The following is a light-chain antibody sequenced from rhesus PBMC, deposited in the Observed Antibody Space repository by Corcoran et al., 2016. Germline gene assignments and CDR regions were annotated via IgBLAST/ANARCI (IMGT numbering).Light chain of an antibody. V-gene: IGKV1-22*01. Sequence: DIQMTQSPSSLSASVGDTVTITCRASQGISSGLAWDQQKPGKAPKLLIYKASSLQSGGPSRFSGGGSGTDFTLTISSLQSEDFATYYCQQYSSRPLTFGGGTKVELK. CDR2: KAS. CDR1: QGISSG. J-gene: IGKJ4*01. CDR3: QQYSSRPLT.